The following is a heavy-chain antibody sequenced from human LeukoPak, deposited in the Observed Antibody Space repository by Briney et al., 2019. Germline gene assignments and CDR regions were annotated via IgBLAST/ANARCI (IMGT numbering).Heavy chain of an antibody. D-gene: IGHD5-12*01. CDR2: IIGSSDTT. CDR3: AKGAYDYIEIAYFDY. J-gene: IGHJ4*02. CDR1: GFSFNNYA. Sequence: GGSLRLSCAASGFSFNNYAMNWVRQAPGKGLEWVSLIIGSSDTTFYADSVKGRFTISRDKSKSTLYLQMNSLRAEDTAVYYCAKGAYDYIEIAYFDYWGQGSLVTVSS. V-gene: IGHV3-23*01.